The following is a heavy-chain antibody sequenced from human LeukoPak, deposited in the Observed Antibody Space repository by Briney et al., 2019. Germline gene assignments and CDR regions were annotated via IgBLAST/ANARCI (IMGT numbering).Heavy chain of an antibody. CDR1: GYTFTPYG. V-gene: IGHV1-18*01. CDR3: ARGHIGVPFDY. J-gene: IGHJ4*02. Sequence: ASVKVSCKASGYTFTPYGISWVRQAPGQGLEWMGWIGPYNGNTNSAQKVQGRVTMTTDTSTSTAYMELRSLRSDDTAVYYCARGHIGVPFDYWGQGTLVTVSS. CDR2: IGPYNGNT. D-gene: IGHD3-10*01.